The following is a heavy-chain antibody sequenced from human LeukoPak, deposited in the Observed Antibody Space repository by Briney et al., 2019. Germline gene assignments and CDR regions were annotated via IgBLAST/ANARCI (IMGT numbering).Heavy chain of an antibody. V-gene: IGHV3-9*01. CDR1: GFTFDDYA. CDR3: AKAGGYSSSRPLDY. Sequence: GGSLRLSCAASGFTFDDYAMHWVRQAPGKGLEWVSGISWNSGSIGYADSVKGRFTISRDNAKNSLYLQMNSLRAEDTALYYCAKAGGYSSSRPLDYWGQGTLVTVSS. CDR2: ISWNSGSI. D-gene: IGHD6-13*01. J-gene: IGHJ4*02.